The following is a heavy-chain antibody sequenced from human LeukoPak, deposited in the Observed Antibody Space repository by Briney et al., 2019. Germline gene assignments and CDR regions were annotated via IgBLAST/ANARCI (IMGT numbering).Heavy chain of an antibody. V-gene: IGHV3-23*01. CDR2: ISPDGSDT. J-gene: IGHJ4*02. Sequence: GGSLRLSCAASGFTFTNYPMTWVRQAPGKGLEWVSAISPDGSDTKYADSVKGRSTISRDNSKHTLFLQMNSLRVEDTAVYYCTKDWSAAYWGQGTLVTVSS. CDR3: TKDWSAAY. CDR1: GFTFTNYP. D-gene: IGHD2-15*01.